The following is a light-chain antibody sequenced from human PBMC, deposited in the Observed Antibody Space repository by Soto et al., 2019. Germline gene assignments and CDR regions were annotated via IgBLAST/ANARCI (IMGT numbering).Light chain of an antibody. CDR1: TGAVTSASY. V-gene: IGLV7-43*01. Sequence: QAVVIQEPSLTVSPGETVTLTCASSTGAVTSASYPNWLQQKPGQAPRALVHSTSNKHSWTPARFSGSLLGGKAALTLSGVQHGEEADYYCLLYYGNIQVFGRGTKLTVL. J-gene: IGLJ3*02. CDR3: LLYYGNIQV. CDR2: STS.